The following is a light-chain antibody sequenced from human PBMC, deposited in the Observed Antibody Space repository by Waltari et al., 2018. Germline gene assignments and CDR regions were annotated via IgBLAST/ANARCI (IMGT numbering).Light chain of an antibody. V-gene: IGKV3-20*01. CDR3: QHYVRLPAT. J-gene: IGKJ1*01. Sequence: PGARATLSCRASESVSRALAWYQQTPGQAPRLLIYGASTRAPGIADRFSGSGSATDFSPTSSGLEPEDFAVYYCQHYVRLPATFGQGTKVEIK. CDR2: GAS. CDR1: ESVSRA.